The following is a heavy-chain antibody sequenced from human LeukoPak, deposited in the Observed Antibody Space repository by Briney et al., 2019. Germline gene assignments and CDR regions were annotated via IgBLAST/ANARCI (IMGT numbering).Heavy chain of an antibody. D-gene: IGHD3-22*01. J-gene: IGHJ1*01. V-gene: IGHV3-48*02. CDR2: ISSSSSTI. Sequence: GGSLGLSCAAPGFTFSSYSMNWVRQAPGKGLEWVSYISSSSSTIYYADSVKGRFTISRDNAKNSLYLQMNSLRDEDTAVYYCARDLSPFLYYDSSGYYGAQHWGQGTLVTVSS. CDR3: ARDLSPFLYYDSSGYYGAQH. CDR1: GFTFSSYS.